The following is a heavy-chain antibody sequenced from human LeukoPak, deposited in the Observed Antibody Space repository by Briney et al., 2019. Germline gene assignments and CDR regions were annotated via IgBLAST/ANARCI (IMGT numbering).Heavy chain of an antibody. CDR1: GFTVSSNY. D-gene: IGHD6-13*01. CDR3: ARALWSSSWYH. CDR2: IYSGGST. Sequence: GGSLRLSCAASGFTVSSNYMSWVRQAPGKGLEWVSVIYSGGSTYYADSMKGRFTISRDNSKNTLYLQMNSLRAENTAVYYCARALWSSSWYHWGQGTLVTVSS. V-gene: IGHV3-66*01. J-gene: IGHJ4*02.